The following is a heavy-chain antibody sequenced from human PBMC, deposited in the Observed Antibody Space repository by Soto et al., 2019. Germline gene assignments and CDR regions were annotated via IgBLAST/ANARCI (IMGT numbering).Heavy chain of an antibody. V-gene: IGHV3-48*02. D-gene: IGHD2-2*01. CDR1: GFTFSSYS. CDR3: ARGGYCSSTSCSRWGLDY. Sequence: EVQLVESGGGLVQPGGSLRLSYAASGFTFSSYSMNWVRQAPGKGLEWVSYISSSSSTIYYADSVKGRFTISRDNAKNSLYLQMNSLRDEDTAVYYCARGGYCSSTSCSRWGLDYWGQGTLVTVSS. J-gene: IGHJ4*02. CDR2: ISSSSSTI.